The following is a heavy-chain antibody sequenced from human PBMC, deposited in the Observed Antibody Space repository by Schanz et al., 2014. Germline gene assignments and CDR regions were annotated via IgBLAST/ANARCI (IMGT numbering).Heavy chain of an antibody. CDR3: VRDSFFAFDY. CDR1: GFAFSTDA. D-gene: IGHD3-3*01. CDR2: ISASGGDT. V-gene: IGHV3-23*01. Sequence: EVQLLESGGGLVQPGGSLRLSCLASGFAFSTDAMSWVRQAPGKGLEWLSVISASGGDTYYADSVKGRFTISRDNSKNTLYLQMNSLRAEDTAVYYCVRDSFFAFDYWGQGALVTVSS. J-gene: IGHJ4*02.